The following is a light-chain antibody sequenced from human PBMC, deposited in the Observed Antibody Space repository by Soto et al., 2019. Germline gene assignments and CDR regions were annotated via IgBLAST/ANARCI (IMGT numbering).Light chain of an antibody. Sequence: EMVLAQSPASLSLAPRERATLSCIASQSVSYLAWYQQKPGQAPRLLIYDASNRATGIPARFTGSGSGTEFTLTISSLQSEDFAVYYCQQYNNWPPTWTFGQGTKVDIK. CDR2: DAS. J-gene: IGKJ1*01. CDR3: QQYNNWPPTWT. CDR1: QSVSY. V-gene: IGKV3-11*01.